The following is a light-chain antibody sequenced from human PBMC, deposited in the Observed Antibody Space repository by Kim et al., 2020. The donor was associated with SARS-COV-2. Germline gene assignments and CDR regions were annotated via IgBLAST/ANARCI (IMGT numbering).Light chain of an antibody. CDR1: NIGSKS. V-gene: IGLV3-21*04. Sequence: SYELTQPPSVSVAPGKTARITCGGNNIGSKSVHWYQQKPGQAPVLVIYYDSDRPSGIPERFSGSNSGNTATLTISRVEAGDEADYYCQVWDSSGDHVVFGGGTKLTVL. CDR3: QVWDSSGDHVV. CDR2: YDS. J-gene: IGLJ2*01.